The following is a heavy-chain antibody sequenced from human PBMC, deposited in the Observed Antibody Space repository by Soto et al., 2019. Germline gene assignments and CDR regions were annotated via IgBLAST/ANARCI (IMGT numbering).Heavy chain of an antibody. Sequence: EVQLAESGGGMVQPGGSLRLSCVASGFTFSSYDMHWVRQAPGKGLEYVSAISSNGGTTYYGNSLKGRFTLSRDNSKNTLYLQMGSLRAEYMAVYYCVRRVSGNSDYWGQGTLVTVSS. D-gene: IGHD3-10*01. V-gene: IGHV3-64*01. CDR3: VRRVSGNSDY. CDR1: GFTFSSYD. CDR2: ISSNGGTT. J-gene: IGHJ4*02.